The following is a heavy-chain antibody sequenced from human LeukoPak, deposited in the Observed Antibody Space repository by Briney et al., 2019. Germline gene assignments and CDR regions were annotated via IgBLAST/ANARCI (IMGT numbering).Heavy chain of an antibody. CDR2: IRSKAYGETA. V-gene: IGHV3-49*03. Sequence: GGSLRLSCTASGFTFGDYAMSWIRQAPGKGLEWVGFIRSKAYGETADYAASVKGRFTVSRDDSKAIAYLQMNSLKTEDTAVYHCTRDRGAYNLYDYWGQGTLVTVSS. CDR3: TRDRGAYNLYDY. D-gene: IGHD1-1*01. J-gene: IGHJ4*02. CDR1: GFTFGDYA.